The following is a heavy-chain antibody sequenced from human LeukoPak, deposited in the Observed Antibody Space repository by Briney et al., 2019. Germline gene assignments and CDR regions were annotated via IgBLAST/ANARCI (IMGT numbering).Heavy chain of an antibody. CDR2: TYEGIP. Sequence: SETLSLTCSVSGGSINSRFWAWIRQPPGKGLEWIGYTYEGIPTYNPSLKSRVTISADTSNSQYSLKLNSVTAADTAVYYCASEDTADYKGRFDHWGQGTLVTVSS. D-gene: IGHD4-11*01. J-gene: IGHJ4*02. V-gene: IGHV4-4*08. CDR1: GGSINSRF. CDR3: ASEDTADYKGRFDH.